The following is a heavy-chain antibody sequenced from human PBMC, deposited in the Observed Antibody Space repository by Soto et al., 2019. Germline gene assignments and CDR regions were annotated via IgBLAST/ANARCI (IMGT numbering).Heavy chain of an antibody. Sequence: EVQLVESGGGLVQPGGSLRLSCAASGFTFSSYAMHWVRQAPGKGLEYVSAISSNGGSTYYANSVKGRFTISRDNSKNTLYLQMGSLRAEDMAVYYCARGRHDFWSGYPFDYWGQGTLVTVSS. CDR2: ISSNGGST. J-gene: IGHJ4*02. CDR3: ARGRHDFWSGYPFDY. V-gene: IGHV3-64*01. D-gene: IGHD3-3*01. CDR1: GFTFSSYA.